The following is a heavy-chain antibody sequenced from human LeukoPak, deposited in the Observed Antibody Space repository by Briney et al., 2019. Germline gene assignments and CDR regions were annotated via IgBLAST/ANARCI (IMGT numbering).Heavy chain of an antibody. V-gene: IGHV1-46*02. J-gene: IGHJ6*03. D-gene: IGHD3-9*01. CDR1: GYTFNSYY. CDR3: ATTDILTGYRSYYYYYYMDV. CDR2: INPSGGST. Sequence: ASVKVSCKASGYTFNSYYMHWVRQAPGQRLEWMGIINPSGGSTSYAQKFQGRVTMTRDTSTSTVYMELSSLRSEDTAVYYCATTDILTGYRSYYYYYYMDVWGKGTTVNVSS.